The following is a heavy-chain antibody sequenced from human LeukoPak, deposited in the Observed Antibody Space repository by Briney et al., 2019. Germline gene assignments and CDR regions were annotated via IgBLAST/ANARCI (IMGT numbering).Heavy chain of an antibody. CDR2: ISSSSSTI. D-gene: IGHD1-26*01. J-gene: IGHJ4*02. Sequence: GGSLILSCTASGFTLSSYCMNCFRHARGSGLAPVSYISSSSSTIYYADSVKGRFTISRDNAKNSLYLQMNSLRAEDTAVYYCARDYSGSYRTDYWGQGTLVTVSS. V-gene: IGHV3-48*01. CDR1: GFTLSSYC. CDR3: ARDYSGSYRTDY.